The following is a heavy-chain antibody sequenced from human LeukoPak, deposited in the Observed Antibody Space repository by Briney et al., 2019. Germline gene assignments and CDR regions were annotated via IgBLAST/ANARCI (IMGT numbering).Heavy chain of an antibody. CDR2: ISAYNGNT. J-gene: IGHJ2*01. Sequence: ASVKVSCNASGYTFTSYGISWVRQAPGQGLEWMGWISAYNGNTNYAQKLQGRVTMTTDTSTSTAYMELRSLRSDDTAVYYCARSSLPTTVAPGGYFDLWGRGTLVTVSS. CDR3: ARSSLPTTVAPGGYFDL. D-gene: IGHD4-23*01. CDR1: GYTFTSYG. V-gene: IGHV1-18*01.